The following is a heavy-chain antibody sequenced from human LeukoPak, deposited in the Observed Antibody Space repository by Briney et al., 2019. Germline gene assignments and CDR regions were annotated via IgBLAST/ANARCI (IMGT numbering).Heavy chain of an antibody. D-gene: IGHD2-2*02. CDR1: GYTFTGYY. J-gene: IGHJ4*02. CDR2: INPNSGGT. V-gene: IGHV1-2*06. CDR3: ARAHVACSTTSCYTYYFDF. Sequence: ASVKVSCKASGYTFTGYYMHWVRQAPGQGLEWMGRINPNSGGTNSPQKFQGRVTMTSDTSISTAYMELTTLTSDDTAVYFCARAHVACSTTSCYTYYFDFWGQGTLVAVSS.